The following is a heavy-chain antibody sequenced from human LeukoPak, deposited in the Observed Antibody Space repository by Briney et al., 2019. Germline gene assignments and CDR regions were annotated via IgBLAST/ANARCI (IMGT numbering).Heavy chain of an antibody. J-gene: IGHJ4*02. V-gene: IGHV3-33*01. CDR1: GFTFSSYG. Sequence: GGSLRLSCAASGFTFSSYGMHWVRRAPGKGLEWVAVIWYDGSNKYYADPVKGRFTISRDNSKNTLYLQMNSLRAEDTAVYYCARVSKWFRGLYFDYWGQGTLVTVSS. CDR2: IWYDGSNK. CDR3: ARVSKWFRGLYFDY. D-gene: IGHD3-10*01.